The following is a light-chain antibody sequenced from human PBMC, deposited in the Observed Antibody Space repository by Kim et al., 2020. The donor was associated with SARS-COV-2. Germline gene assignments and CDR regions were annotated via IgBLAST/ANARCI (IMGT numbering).Light chain of an antibody. CDR3: QVWDSLSGVI. CDR1: NIGGKS. V-gene: IGLV3-21*04. J-gene: IGLJ2*01. CDR2: YVI. Sequence: SYELTQPPSVSVAPGRPATITCGGHNIGGKSVHWYQQKPGQAPVLVIDYVIDRPSGIPDRFSGSNSGNTATLSISRVEAGDEADYYCQVWDSLSGVIFGGGTQLTVL.